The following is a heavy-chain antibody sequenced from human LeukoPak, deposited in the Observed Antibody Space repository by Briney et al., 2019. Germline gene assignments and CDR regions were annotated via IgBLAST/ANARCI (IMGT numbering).Heavy chain of an antibody. CDR1: GYTFTSYG. Sequence: ASVKVSCKASGYTFTSYGISWVRQAPGQGLEWMGWISAYNGNTNYAQKLQGRVTMTTDTSTSTAYMELRSLRSDDTAVYYCASLFRDGYKSGGYYFDYWGQGTLVTVSS. D-gene: IGHD5-24*01. CDR3: ASLFRDGYKSGGYYFDY. CDR2: ISAYNGNT. V-gene: IGHV1-18*01. J-gene: IGHJ4*02.